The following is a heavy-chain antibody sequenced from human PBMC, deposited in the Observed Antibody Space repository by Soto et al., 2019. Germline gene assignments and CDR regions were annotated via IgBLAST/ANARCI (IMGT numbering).Heavy chain of an antibody. J-gene: IGHJ4*02. CDR1: GFRFSSFA. Sequence: GGSLRLSCVGTGFRFSSFAMHWVRQAPGKGLEWVAVLKTDGFNRDYADSVKGRFTISRDNAKNSLYLQMNSLRAEDTAVYYCARPEGDYYFDYWGQGTLVTVSS. CDR2: LKTDGFNR. D-gene: IGHD2-21*02. V-gene: IGHV3-30*04. CDR3: ARPEGDYYFDY.